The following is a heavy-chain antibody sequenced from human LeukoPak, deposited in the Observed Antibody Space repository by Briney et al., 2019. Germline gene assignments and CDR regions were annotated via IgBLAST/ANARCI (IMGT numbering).Heavy chain of an antibody. J-gene: IGHJ4*02. D-gene: IGHD2-21*02. CDR3: AKEVDCPSDCLFFHS. CDR2: INRRGHT. V-gene: IGHV3-43*01. Sequence: GGSLRLSCAASGFTFDRFTIHWVRQTPGKGLEWVSLINRRGHTFYADSVKGRFTISRDNSRDSVFLQMNSLRPEDTALYHCAKEVDCPSDCLFFHSWGQGTLVTVSS. CDR1: GFTFDRFT.